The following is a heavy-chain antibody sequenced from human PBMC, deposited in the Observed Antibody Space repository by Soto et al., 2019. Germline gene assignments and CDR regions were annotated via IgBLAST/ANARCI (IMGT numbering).Heavy chain of an antibody. V-gene: IGHV4-59*01. Sequence: XETLSLTCTVSGVSISTYWWSWIRQPPRKGLEWIGYIYYSGSTNYNPSLKSRVTISVDTSKNQFSLKLTSVTAADTAVYYCARSRGSTRSFDYWGQGTLVTVSS. CDR3: ARSRGSTRSFDY. CDR1: GVSISTYW. J-gene: IGHJ4*02. CDR2: IYYSGST. D-gene: IGHD2-15*01.